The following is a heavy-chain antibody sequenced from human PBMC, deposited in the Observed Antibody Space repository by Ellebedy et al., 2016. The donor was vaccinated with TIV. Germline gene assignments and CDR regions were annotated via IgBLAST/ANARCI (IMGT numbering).Heavy chain of an antibody. J-gene: IGHJ3*02. CDR3: ARDRNWNDDAFDI. CDR2: IYYSGST. CDR1: GGSISSGDYY. V-gene: IGHV4-30-4*01. Sequence: SETLSLTXTVSGGSISSGDYYWSWIRQPPGKGLEWIWYIYYSGSTYYNPSLKSRVTISVDTSKNQFSLKLTSVTAADTAVYYCARDRNWNDDAFDIWGPGTMVTVSS. D-gene: IGHD1-20*01.